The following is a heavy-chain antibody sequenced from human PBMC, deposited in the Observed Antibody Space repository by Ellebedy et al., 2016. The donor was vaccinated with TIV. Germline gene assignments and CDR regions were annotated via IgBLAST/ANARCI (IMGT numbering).Heavy chain of an antibody. J-gene: IGHJ4*02. V-gene: IGHV3-30-3*01. Sequence: GESLKISCVASGFTSTSYERHWVRQAPGKGLEWVAVVSGHATIQLYADAVKGRFTISKDTSKDTVYLQMNSLRVEDTALYYCARDAAPGAPDFFDHWGRGTLVTVSS. CDR2: VSGHATIQ. CDR1: GFTSTSYE. CDR3: ARDAAPGAPDFFDH. D-gene: IGHD3-10*01.